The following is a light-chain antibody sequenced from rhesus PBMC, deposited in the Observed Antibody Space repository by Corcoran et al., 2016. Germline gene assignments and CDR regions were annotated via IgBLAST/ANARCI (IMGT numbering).Light chain of an antibody. V-gene: IGKV1-21*01. J-gene: IGKJ4*01. CDR2: KAS. Sequence: DIQMTQSPSSLSASVGDRVTITCRASQGIRSWLAWYQQKPGKAHKLLFGKASSLESGVPSRFSGSGTGTDFTRTISSLQPEDVATYYCQQYNSAPLTFGGGTKVEIK. CDR3: QQYNSAPLT. CDR1: QGIRSW.